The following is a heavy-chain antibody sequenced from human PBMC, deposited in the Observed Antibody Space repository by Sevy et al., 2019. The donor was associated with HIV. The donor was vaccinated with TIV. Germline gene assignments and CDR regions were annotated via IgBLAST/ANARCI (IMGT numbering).Heavy chain of an antibody. J-gene: IGHJ6*02. Sequence: GGSLRLSCAASGFTFSSYDMHWVRQATGKGLEWVSAIGTAGDTYYQGSVKGRFTMSRENAKNTLYLQMNSLTAGETAVYYCARGQRAVAGTNFYYYYGMDVWGQGTTVTVSS. D-gene: IGHD6-19*01. V-gene: IGHV3-13*01. CDR3: ARGQRAVAGTNFYYYYGMDV. CDR1: GFTFSSYD. CDR2: IGTAGDT.